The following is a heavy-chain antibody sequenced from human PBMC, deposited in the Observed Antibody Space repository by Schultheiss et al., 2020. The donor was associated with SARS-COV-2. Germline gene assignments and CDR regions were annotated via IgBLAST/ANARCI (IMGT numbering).Heavy chain of an antibody. CDR3: AKDSASYYDFWSGYSGGYFDY. CDR1: GFTFSSYG. J-gene: IGHJ4*02. V-gene: IGHV3-30*18. Sequence: GGSLRLSCAASGFTFSSYGMHWVRQAPGKGLEWVAVISYDGSNKYYADSVKGRFTISRDNAKNTLYLQMNSLRAEDTAVYYCAKDSASYYDFWSGYSGGYFDYWGQGTLVTVSS. D-gene: IGHD3-3*01. CDR2: ISYDGSNK.